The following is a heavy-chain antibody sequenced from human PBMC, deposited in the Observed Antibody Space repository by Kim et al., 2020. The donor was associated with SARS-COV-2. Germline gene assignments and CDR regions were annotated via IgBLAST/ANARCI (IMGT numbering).Heavy chain of an antibody. J-gene: IGHJ4*02. Sequence: GREVNFANSVRGRFSIARDNARNSLYLQMNSLRAEDSAVYFCARGRAVDYWGQGALVTVSS. CDR3: ARGRAVDY. CDR2: GREV. V-gene: IGHV3-7*04.